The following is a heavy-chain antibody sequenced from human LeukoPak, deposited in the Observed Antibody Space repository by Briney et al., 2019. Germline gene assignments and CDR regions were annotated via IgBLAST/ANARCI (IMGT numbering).Heavy chain of an antibody. CDR1: GGSFSGYY. CDR2: IYTSGST. V-gene: IGHV4-59*10. Sequence: SETLSLTCAVYGGSFSGYYWSWIRQPAGKGLEWIGGIYTSGSTNYNPSLKSRVTMSVDTSKNQFSLKLSSVTAADTAVYYCAGPDDAFDIWGQGTMVTVSS. J-gene: IGHJ3*02. D-gene: IGHD1-14*01. CDR3: AGPDDAFDI.